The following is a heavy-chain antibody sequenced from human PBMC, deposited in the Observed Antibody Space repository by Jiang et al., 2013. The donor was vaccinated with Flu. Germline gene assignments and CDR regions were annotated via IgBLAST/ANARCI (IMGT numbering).Heavy chain of an antibody. CDR1: GYTFTSYG. CDR2: IIPIFGTA. D-gene: IGHD3-16*01. V-gene: IGHV1-69*06. J-gene: IGHJ6*02. Sequence: VSCKASGYTFTSYGISWVRQAPGQGLEWMGGIIPIFGTANYAQKFQGRVTITADKSTSTAYMELSSLRSEDTAVYYCARVGDLSSITGEMDVWGQGTTVTVSS. CDR3: ARVGDLSSITGEMDV.